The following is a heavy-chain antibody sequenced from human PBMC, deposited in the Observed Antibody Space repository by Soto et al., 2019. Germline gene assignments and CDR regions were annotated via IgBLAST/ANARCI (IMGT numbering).Heavy chain of an antibody. D-gene: IGHD6-13*01. V-gene: IGHV1-3*01. Sequence: ASVKVSCKASGYTFTSYAMHWVRQAPGQRLEWMGWINAGNGNTKYSQKLQGRVTITRDTSASTAYMELSSLRSEDTAVYYCARTAAAEVYYFDYWGQGPLVTVSS. CDR1: GYTFTSYA. CDR3: ARTAAAEVYYFDY. J-gene: IGHJ4*02. CDR2: INAGNGNT.